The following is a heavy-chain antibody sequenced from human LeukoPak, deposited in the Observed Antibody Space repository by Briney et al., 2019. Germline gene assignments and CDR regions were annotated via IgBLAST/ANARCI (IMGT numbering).Heavy chain of an antibody. J-gene: IGHJ4*02. V-gene: IGHV4-31*03. CDR1: GGSINSGNYY. CDR2: IHHGGTT. D-gene: IGHD5-18*01. CDR3: ARGDSYGSFDY. Sequence: SQTLSLTCIVSGGSINSGNYYWGWIRQHPEKGLEWIANIHHGGTTYYNPSLKSRVTISIDTSKKEFSLMLTSVTAADPAVYYCARGDSYGSFDYWGQGILVTVSS.